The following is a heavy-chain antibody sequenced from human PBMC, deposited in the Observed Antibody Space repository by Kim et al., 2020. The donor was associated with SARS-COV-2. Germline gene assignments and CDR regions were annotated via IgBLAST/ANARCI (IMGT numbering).Heavy chain of an antibody. CDR1: GFTFSSYE. Sequence: GGSLRLSCAASGFTFSSYEMNWVRQAPGKGLEWVSYISSSGSTIYYADSVKGRFTISRDNAKNSLYLQMNSLRAEDTAVYYCARPIGYCSGGSCYPDYWGQGTLVTVSS. J-gene: IGHJ4*02. CDR3: ARPIGYCSGGSCYPDY. V-gene: IGHV3-48*03. D-gene: IGHD2-15*01. CDR2: ISSSGSTI.